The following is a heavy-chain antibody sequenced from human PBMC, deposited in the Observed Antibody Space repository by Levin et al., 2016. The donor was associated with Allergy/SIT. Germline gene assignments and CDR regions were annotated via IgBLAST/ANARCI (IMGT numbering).Heavy chain of an antibody. CDR2: IIPIFGTP. CDR3: ARGWELRGNYYFDY. J-gene: IGHJ4*02. V-gene: IGHV1-69*13. D-gene: IGHD1-26*01. Sequence: SVKVSCKASGGTFSSYTISWVRQAPGQGLEWMGGIIPIFGTPSYAQKFQGRVTITADESTSTAYMGLSGLRSEDTAVYYCARGWELRGNYYFDYWGQGTLVTVSA. CDR1: GGTFSSYT.